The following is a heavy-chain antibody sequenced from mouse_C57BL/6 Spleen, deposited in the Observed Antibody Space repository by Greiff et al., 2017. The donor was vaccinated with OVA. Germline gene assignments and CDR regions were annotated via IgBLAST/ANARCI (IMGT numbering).Heavy chain of an antibody. J-gene: IGHJ2*01. D-gene: IGHD2-4*01. CDR2: ITPSSGYT. V-gene: IGHV1-7*01. CDR3: ATFYYDYDETFDY. Sequence: QVQLQQSGAELAKPGASVKLSCKASGYTFTSYWMHWVKQRPGQGLEWIGYITPSSGYTKYNEKFKSKATLTVDKPSSTAYMQLSSLTSEDSAVYYCATFYYDYDETFDYWGQGTTLTVSS. CDR1: GYTFTSYW.